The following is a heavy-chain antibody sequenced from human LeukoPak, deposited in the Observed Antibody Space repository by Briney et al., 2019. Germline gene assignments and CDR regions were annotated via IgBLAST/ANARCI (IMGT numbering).Heavy chain of an antibody. Sequence: SETLSLTCAVSGYSVNNGYYCVWIRQPPGKGLEWIGSLYHSDSVYYNTAPQSRVSMSVDTSKNQFSLKLSFVTAADTAVYYCARQHDSYFYYYVDVWGSGITVTVS. CDR1: GYSVNNGYY. CDR3: ARQHDSYFYYYVDV. V-gene: IGHV4-38-2*01. CDR2: LYHSDSV. J-gene: IGHJ6*03.